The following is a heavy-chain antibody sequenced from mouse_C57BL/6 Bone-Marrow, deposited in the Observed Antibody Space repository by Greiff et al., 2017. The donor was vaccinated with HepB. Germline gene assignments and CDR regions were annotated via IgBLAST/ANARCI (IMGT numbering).Heavy chain of an antibody. CDR2: IYPRDGST. CDR3: ARSEFHYYGSSSYAMDD. CDR1: GYTFTDHT. V-gene: IGHV1-78*01. J-gene: IGHJ4*01. Sequence: QVQLQQSDAELVKPGASVKISCKVSGYTFTDHTIHWMKQRPEQGLEWIGYIYPRDGSTKYNEKFKGKATLTADKSSSTAYMQLNRLTSEDSAVYFCARSEFHYYGSSSYAMDDWGQGTSVTVSS. D-gene: IGHD1-1*01.